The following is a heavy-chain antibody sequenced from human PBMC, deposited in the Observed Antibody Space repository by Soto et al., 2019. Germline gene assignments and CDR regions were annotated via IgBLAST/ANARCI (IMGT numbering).Heavy chain of an antibody. CDR2: IYYSGST. J-gene: IGHJ4*02. CDR1: GGSISSSSYY. CDR3: ARLQAVIAAAGTLPVEFDY. Sequence: PSETLSLTCTVSGGSISSSSYYWGWIRQPPGKGLEWIGSIYYSGSTYYNPSLKSRVTISVDTSKNQFSLKLSSVTAADTAVYYCARLQAVIAAAGTLPVEFDYWGQGTLVTVSS. V-gene: IGHV4-39*01. D-gene: IGHD6-13*01.